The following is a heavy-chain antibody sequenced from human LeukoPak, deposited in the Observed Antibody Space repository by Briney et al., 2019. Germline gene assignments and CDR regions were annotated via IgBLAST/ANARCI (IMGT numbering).Heavy chain of an antibody. D-gene: IGHD3-10*01. CDR1: GYTFTSYG. CDR2: ISAYNGNT. V-gene: IGHV1-18*01. Sequence: GASVKVSCKASGYTFTSYGISWVRQAPGQGLEWMGWISAYNGNTNYAQKLQGRVTMTTNTSTSTAYMELRSLRSDDTAVYYCARALITMVRAVIITGFDYWGQGTLVTVSS. CDR3: ARALITMVRAVIITGFDY. J-gene: IGHJ4*02.